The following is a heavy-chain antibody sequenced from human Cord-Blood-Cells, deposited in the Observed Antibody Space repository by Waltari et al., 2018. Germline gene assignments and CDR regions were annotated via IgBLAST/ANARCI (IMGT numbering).Heavy chain of an antibody. J-gene: IGHJ3*02. CDR2: ISSSSSYI. CDR3: ARDAPWGKLTGCDAFDI. CDR1: GFTFSSYS. V-gene: IGHV3-21*01. Sequence: EVQLVESGGGLVKPGGSLRLSCAASGFTFSSYSMNWVRKAHGKGLEWVSSISSSSSYIYYADSVKGRFTIARDNAQNSLYLQRNSLRAEDTAVYYCARDAPWGKLTGCDAFDIWGQGTMVTVSS. D-gene: IGHD7-27*01.